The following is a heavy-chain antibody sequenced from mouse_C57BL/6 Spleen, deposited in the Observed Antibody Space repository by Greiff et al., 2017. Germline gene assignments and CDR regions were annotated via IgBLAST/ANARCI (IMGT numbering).Heavy chain of an antibody. CDR2: IWSGGST. V-gene: IGHV2-2*01. D-gene: IGHD2-4*01. CDR1: GFSLTSYG. J-gene: IGHJ4*01. CDR3: ARPSYYDYDGYYYAMDY. Sequence: QVQLKESGPGLVQPSQSLSITCTVSGFSLTSYGVHWVRQSPGKGLEWLGVIWSGGSTDYNAAFISRLSISKDNSKSQVFFKMNSLQADDTAIYYCARPSYYDYDGYYYAMDYWGQGTSVTVSS.